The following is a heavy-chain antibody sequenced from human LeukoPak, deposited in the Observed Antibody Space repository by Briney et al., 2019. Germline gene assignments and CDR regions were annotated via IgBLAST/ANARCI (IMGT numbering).Heavy chain of an antibody. CDR1: GFTFSSYG. J-gene: IGHJ4*02. CDR3: ARDPITFGGVIVLGLFDY. CDR2: ISYDGSNK. D-gene: IGHD3-16*02. V-gene: IGHV3-30*03. Sequence: GGSLRLSCAASGFTFSSYGMHWVRQAPGKGLEWVAVISYDGSNKYYADSVKGRFTISRDNSKNTLYLQMNSLRAEDTAVYYCARDPITFGGVIVLGLFDYWGQGTLVTVSS.